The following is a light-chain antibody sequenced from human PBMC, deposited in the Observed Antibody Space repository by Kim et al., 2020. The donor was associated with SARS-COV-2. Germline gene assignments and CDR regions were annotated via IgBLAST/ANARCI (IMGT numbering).Light chain of an antibody. Sequence: EIVLTQSPATLSLSPGESATLSCRASQSISSYLAWYQQRPGQAPRLLIYDASNRATGIPARFSGSGSGTDFTLTISSLEPEDFALYYCQQRNSWPQTFGGGTKVDIK. J-gene: IGKJ4*01. CDR1: QSISSY. CDR3: QQRNSWPQT. V-gene: IGKV3-11*01. CDR2: DAS.